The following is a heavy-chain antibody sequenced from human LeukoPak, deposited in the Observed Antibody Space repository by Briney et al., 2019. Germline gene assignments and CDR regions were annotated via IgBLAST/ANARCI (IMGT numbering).Heavy chain of an antibody. Sequence: SETLSLTCGVSGYSISSGYYWGWIRQPPGRGLEWIGSVYHSGSTYYNPSLKSRVTMSVDTSKNQFSLKLSSVTAADTAVYYCARDRQELFDYWGQGTLVTVSS. CDR1: GYSISSGYY. CDR2: VYHSGST. V-gene: IGHV4-38-2*02. J-gene: IGHJ4*02. D-gene: IGHD1-26*01. CDR3: ARDRQELFDY.